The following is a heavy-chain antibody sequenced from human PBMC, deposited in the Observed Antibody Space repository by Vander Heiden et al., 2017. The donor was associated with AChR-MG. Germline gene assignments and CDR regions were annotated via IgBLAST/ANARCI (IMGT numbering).Heavy chain of an antibody. D-gene: IGHD6-19*01. CDR3: ARAVAGMSFFAY. CDR2: INPTSGTT. Sequence: QVQLVQSGAEVKRPGASVTVSCKAPGYTFTHYYMHWVRQAPGQGLEWMGIINPTSGTTSYTQKFQGRVTMTSDTSTSTVYMELSTLGSEDTATYYCARAVAGMSFFAYWGQGTFVTVSS. J-gene: IGHJ4*02. V-gene: IGHV1-46*01. CDR1: GYTFTHYY.